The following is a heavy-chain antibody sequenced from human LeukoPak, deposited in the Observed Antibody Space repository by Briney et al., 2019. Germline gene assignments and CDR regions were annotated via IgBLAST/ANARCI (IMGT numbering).Heavy chain of an antibody. J-gene: IGHJ4*02. CDR1: GASISSYGYQ. V-gene: IGHV4-61*02. CDR3: TRGDSGNLAEDD. CDR2: TYIDGTT. Sequence: NPSETLSLTCTVSGASISSYGYQWSWIRQPAGKGLEWIGRTYIDGTTNYNPSLESRVTISIDTSKNQFSLKLSSVIAADTAIYYCTRGDSGNLAEDDWGQGTLVTVSS. D-gene: IGHD1-26*01.